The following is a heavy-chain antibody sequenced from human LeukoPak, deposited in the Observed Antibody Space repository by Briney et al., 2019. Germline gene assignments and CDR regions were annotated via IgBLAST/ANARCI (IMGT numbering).Heavy chain of an antibody. CDR3: ARDGGYSYGYAAVDY. J-gene: IGHJ4*02. CDR1: GFTFSHYY. CDR2: ISSSGSTI. D-gene: IGHD5-18*01. V-gene: IGHV3-11*01. Sequence: GGSLRLSCAASGFTFSHYYMSWIRQAPGKGLEWVSYISSSGSTIYYADSVKGRLTISRDNAKNSLYLQMNSLRAEDTAVYYCARDGGYSYGYAAVDYWGQGTLVTVSS.